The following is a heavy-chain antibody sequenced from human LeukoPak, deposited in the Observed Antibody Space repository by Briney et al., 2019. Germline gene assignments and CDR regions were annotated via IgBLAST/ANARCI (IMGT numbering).Heavy chain of an antibody. CDR1: GGSISSYF. Sequence: SETLSLTCTVSGGSISSYFWSWIRQPPGKGLEWIGYIYSSGNTNYNPYFKSRVSISIDTSKNQFSLNLTSVTAADTAVYYCARVLRYCSGGNCYSGGLGYMDVWGKGTTVTISS. D-gene: IGHD2-15*01. J-gene: IGHJ6*03. CDR3: ARVLRYCSGGNCYSGGLGYMDV. V-gene: IGHV4-59*01. CDR2: IYSSGNT.